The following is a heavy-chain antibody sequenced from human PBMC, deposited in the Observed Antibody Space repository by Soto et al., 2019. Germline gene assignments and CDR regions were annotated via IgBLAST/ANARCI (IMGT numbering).Heavy chain of an antibody. V-gene: IGHV3-74*01. D-gene: IGHD3-22*01. Sequence: PGGSLRLSCAASGFTFSSYGMHWVRQAPGKGLVWVSRINSDGSSTSYADSVKGRFTISRDNAKNTLYLQMNSLRAEDTAVYYCARGGYYYDSSGSKTSETDYWGQGTLVTVSS. CDR2: INSDGSST. CDR3: ARGGYYYDSSGSKTSETDY. CDR1: GFTFSSYG. J-gene: IGHJ4*02.